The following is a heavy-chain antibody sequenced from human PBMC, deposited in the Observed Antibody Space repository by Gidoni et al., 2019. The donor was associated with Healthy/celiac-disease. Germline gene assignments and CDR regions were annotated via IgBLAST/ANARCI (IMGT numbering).Heavy chain of an antibody. CDR2: INSDGSST. J-gene: IGHJ5*02. CDR3: ARDGSDLGAYDSKWLLTT. Sequence: EVQLVESGGGLVQPGGSLRLSCAASGFTFSSYWMHWVRHAPGKGLVWVSRINSDGSSTSYADSVKGRFTISRDNAKNTLYLQMNSLRAEDTAVYYCARDGSDLGAYDSKWLLTTWGQGTLVTVSS. CDR1: GFTFSSYW. V-gene: IGHV3-74*01. D-gene: IGHD3-22*01.